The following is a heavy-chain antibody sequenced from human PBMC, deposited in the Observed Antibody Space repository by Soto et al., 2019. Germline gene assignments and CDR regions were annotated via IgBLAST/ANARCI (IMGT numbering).Heavy chain of an antibody. Sequence: QVQLVQSGAEVKKPGSSVKVSCKASGGTFSSYAISWVRQAPGQGLEWMGGIIPIFGTANYAQKFQGRVTITAAEYTSTARLGLSRLRSEDTAWYYCAREPIEYSDPKHQDSSSSGGYWGQGTLVTVSS. D-gene: IGHD6-6*01. CDR1: GGTFSSYA. V-gene: IGHV1-69*12. CDR2: IIPIFGTA. J-gene: IGHJ4*02. CDR3: AREPIEYSDPKHQDSSSSGGY.